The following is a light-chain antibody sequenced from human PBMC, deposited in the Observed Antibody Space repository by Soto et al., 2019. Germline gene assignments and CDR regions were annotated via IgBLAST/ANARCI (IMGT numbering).Light chain of an antibody. CDR3: AAWDDSLSGWV. J-gene: IGLJ3*02. V-gene: IGLV1-47*01. Sequence: QSVLTQPPSASGTPGQRVTISCSGSSSNIGYNYVYWYQQLPATAPKLLIYKNDQRPSGVPDRFSGSKSGTSASLAISGLRSEDEADYYCAAWDDSLSGWVFGGGTKLTLL. CDR2: KND. CDR1: SSNIGYNY.